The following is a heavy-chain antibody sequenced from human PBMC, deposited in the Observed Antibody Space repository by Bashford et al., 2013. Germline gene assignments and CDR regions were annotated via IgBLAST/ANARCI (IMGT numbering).Heavy chain of an antibody. D-gene: IGHD4/OR15-4a*01. CDR1: GYTFTSYY. J-gene: IGHJ4*02. CDR3: VRDEYGGRAKTDF. Sequence: VASVKVSCKASGYTFTSYYMHWVRQAPGQGLEWMGWIDTNTGNPTYAQGFTGRFVFSLDTSVSTAYLQIFSLKAEDTAVYYCVRDEYGGRAKTDFWGQGTLVTVSS. V-gene: IGHV7-4-1*01. CDR2: IDTNTGNP.